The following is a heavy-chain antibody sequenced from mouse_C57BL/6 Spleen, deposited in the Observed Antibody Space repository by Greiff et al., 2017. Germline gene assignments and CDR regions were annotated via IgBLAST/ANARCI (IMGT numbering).Heavy chain of an antibody. Sequence: VQLQQSGPELVKPGASVKLSCKASGYTFTSYWMHWVKQRPGQGLEWIGVIDPSDSYTNYNQKFKGKATLTVDTSSSTAYMQLSSLTSEDSAVYYCARGYYYGSSYGAMDYWGQGTSVTVSS. D-gene: IGHD1-1*01. CDR2: IDPSDSYT. CDR1: GYTFTSYW. V-gene: IGHV1-59*01. J-gene: IGHJ4*01. CDR3: ARGYYYGSSYGAMDY.